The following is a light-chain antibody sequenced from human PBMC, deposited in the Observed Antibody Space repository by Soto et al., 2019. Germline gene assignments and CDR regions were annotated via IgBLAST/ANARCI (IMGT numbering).Light chain of an antibody. CDR2: DAS. V-gene: IGKV3-11*01. J-gene: IGKJ4*01. CDR3: QQRSNWPPT. Sequence: EIVLTQSPATLSLSPGERAILSCRASQSVSSYLAWYQQKSGQAPRLLIFDASNRATGIPARFSGSGSGTDFTLTISSLEPEDFAVYYCQQRSNWPPTFGGGTNVEIK. CDR1: QSVSSY.